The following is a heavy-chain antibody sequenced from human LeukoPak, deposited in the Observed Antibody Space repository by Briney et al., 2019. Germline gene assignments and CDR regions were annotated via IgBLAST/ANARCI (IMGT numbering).Heavy chain of an antibody. J-gene: IGHJ3*02. CDR1: GFTFSSYA. CDR2: ISGSGGST. D-gene: IGHD1-26*01. V-gene: IGHV3-23*01. CDR3: AKDRLRVGAVGLSFAFDI. Sequence: GGSLRLTCAASGFTFSSYAMSWVRQAPGKGLEWVSAISGSGGSTYYADSVKGRFTISRDNSKNSLYLQMNSLRAEDTALYYCAKDRLRVGAVGLSFAFDIWGQGTMVTVSS.